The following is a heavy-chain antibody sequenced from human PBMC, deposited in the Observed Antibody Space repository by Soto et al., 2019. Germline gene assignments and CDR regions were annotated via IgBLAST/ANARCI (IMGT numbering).Heavy chain of an antibody. J-gene: IGHJ6*02. CDR1: GGSISSGGYY. Sequence: PSETLSLTCTVSGGSISSGGYYWSWIRQHPGKGLEWIGYIYYSGSTYYNPSLKSRVTISVDTSKNQFSLKLSSVTAADTAVYYCAREQLLTYYYYGMDVWGQGTTVTSP. CDR3: AREQLLTYYYYGMDV. CDR2: IYYSGST. D-gene: IGHD2-2*01. V-gene: IGHV4-31*03.